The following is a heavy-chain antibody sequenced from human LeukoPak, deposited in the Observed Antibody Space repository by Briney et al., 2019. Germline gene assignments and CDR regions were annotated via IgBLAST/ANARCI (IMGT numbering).Heavy chain of an antibody. V-gene: IGHV4-4*07. CDR2: IYTSGNT. CDR3: AKYYDFWSGYYDI. CDR1: GGSISSYY. J-gene: IGHJ3*02. D-gene: IGHD3-3*01. Sequence: PSETLSLTCTVSGGSISSYYWSWIRQPAGKGLAWIGRIYTSGNTNYNPSLKSRVTMSIDTSKNQFSLKLRSVTAADTAVYYCAKYYDFWSGYYDIWGQGTMVTVSS.